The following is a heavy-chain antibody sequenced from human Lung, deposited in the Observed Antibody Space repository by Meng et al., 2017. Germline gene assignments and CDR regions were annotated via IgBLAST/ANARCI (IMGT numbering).Heavy chain of an antibody. D-gene: IGHD3-10*01. Sequence: QVPPVQSGPEVKKPGASVKVSCKASDYTFTGYGVSWVRQAPGQGLEWMAWLGDHDGDTSNEPKFQGRVTVSADRTTATADMELRSSRSDDTAVYYCARGTPGRSYSDYWGQGTLVTVSS. J-gene: IGHJ4*02. CDR3: ARGTPGRSYSDY. CDR1: DYTFTGYG. CDR2: LGDHDGDT. V-gene: IGHV1-18*01.